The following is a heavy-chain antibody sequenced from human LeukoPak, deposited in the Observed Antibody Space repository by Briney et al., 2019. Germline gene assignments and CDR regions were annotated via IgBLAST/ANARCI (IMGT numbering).Heavy chain of an antibody. CDR3: AKVTVHGLSILGYNWFDP. CDR2: IYHTGTT. D-gene: IGHD3/OR15-3a*01. J-gene: IGHJ5*02. Sequence: SETLTLSCSVSGGFISGSSYYWGWIRQTPGKGLEWIGSIYHTGTTYYNPSLKRRVTISVDTSKNQFSVNLRSVTAADTAVYYCAKVTVHGLSILGYNWFDPWGQGTLVTVSS. CDR1: GGFISGSSYY. V-gene: IGHV4-39*01.